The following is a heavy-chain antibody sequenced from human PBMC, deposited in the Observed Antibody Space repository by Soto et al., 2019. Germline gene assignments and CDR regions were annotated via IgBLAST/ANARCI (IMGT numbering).Heavy chain of an antibody. D-gene: IGHD3-10*01. CDR2: IRGSGGST. CDR3: AKTSADTDGSVDY. J-gene: IGHJ4*02. CDR1: GFTFSSYA. V-gene: IGHV3-23*01. Sequence: GGSLRLSCAASGFTFSSYAMNWVLQAPGKGLEWVSGIRGSGGSTYNADSVQGRFTISRDNSKNTLYLQMNSLRAEDTAIYYWAKTSADTDGSVDYWGLGTLVTVSS.